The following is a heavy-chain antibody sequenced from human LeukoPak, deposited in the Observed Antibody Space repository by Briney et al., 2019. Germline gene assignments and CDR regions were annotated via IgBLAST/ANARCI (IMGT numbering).Heavy chain of an antibody. D-gene: IGHD1-26*01. J-gene: IGHJ5*02. V-gene: IGHV3-11*01. CDR2: ISSSGSTI. Sequence: GGSLRLSCAASGFTFSDYYMSWIRQAPGKGLEWVSYISSSGSTIYYADSVKGRFTISRDNAKNSLYLQMNSLRAEDTAVYYCAKDRPTIPGATRWFDPWGQGTLVTVSS. CDR1: GFTFSDYY. CDR3: AKDRPTIPGATRWFDP.